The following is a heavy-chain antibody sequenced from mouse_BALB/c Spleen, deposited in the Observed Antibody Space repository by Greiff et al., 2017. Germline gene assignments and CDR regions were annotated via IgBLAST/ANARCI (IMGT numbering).Heavy chain of an antibody. V-gene: IGHV14-4*02. J-gene: IGHJ4*01. Sequence: VQLQQSGAELVRSGASVKLSCTASGFNIKDYYMHWVKQRPEQGLEWIGWIDPENGDTEYAPKFQGKATMTADTSSNTAYLQLSSLTSEDTAVYYCNAGYYRYDNAMDYWGQGTSVTVSS. CDR3: NAGYYRYDNAMDY. D-gene: IGHD2-14*01. CDR2: IDPENGDT. CDR1: GFNIKDYY.